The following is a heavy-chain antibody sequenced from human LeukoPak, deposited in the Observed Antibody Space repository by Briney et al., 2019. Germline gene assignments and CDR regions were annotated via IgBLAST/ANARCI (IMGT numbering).Heavy chain of an antibody. J-gene: IGHJ1*01. CDR2: IYDSGIT. CDR3: AGRGHRYSRD. Sequence: SETLSLTCSVSGDSVSSGYWSWIRQPPGKGLEWIGYIYDSGITDYNSSLKSRLTISVDTSNNQFSLNLRSATAADTAVYYCAGRGHRYSRDWGQGILVTVSS. CDR1: GDSVSSGY. D-gene: IGHD2-15*01. V-gene: IGHV4-4*09.